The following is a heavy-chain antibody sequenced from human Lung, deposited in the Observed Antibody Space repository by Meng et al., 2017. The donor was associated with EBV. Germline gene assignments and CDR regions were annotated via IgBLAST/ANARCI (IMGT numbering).Heavy chain of an antibody. CDR1: GYTFTHHG. Sequence: QLQRVQSGAEVQKPWASVRVSCKASGYTFTHHGISWIRQAPGQGLEWMGWISCYNGDTNYAQKLQGRVTMTTDTSTNTAYMDLRGLRSDDTAVYYCARDPSNTSGRYAYFDYWGQGTLVTVSS. D-gene: IGHD6-19*01. J-gene: IGHJ4*02. V-gene: IGHV1-18*01. CDR3: ARDPSNTSGRYAYFDY. CDR2: ISCYNGDT.